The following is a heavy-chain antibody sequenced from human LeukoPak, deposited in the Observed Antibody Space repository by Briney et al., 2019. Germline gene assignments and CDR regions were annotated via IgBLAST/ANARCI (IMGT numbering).Heavy chain of an antibody. J-gene: IGHJ4*02. Sequence: PGGSLRLSCAASGFIFSSYAMSWVRQAPGKGLERVSVIRGSGGSTYYADSVKGRFTISRDNSKNTLYLQMNSLRAEDTAVYYCAKAVAQYSGGWYDYWGQGTLVTVSS. D-gene: IGHD6-19*01. CDR3: AKAVAQYSGGWYDY. CDR1: GFIFSSYA. V-gene: IGHV3-23*01. CDR2: IRGSGGST.